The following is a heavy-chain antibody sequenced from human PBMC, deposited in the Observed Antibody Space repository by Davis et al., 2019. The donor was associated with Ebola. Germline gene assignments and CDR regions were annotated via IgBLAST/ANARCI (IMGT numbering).Heavy chain of an antibody. V-gene: IGHV1-69*04. Sequence: KVSCKASGGTFSSYAINWVRQAPGQGLECMGRIIPILGIANYAQKFQGRVTITANKSTSTAYMELSSLRSEDTAVYYCARARDGYNFDAFDIWGQGTMVTVSS. D-gene: IGHD5-24*01. CDR2: IIPILGIA. CDR3: ARARDGYNFDAFDI. J-gene: IGHJ3*02. CDR1: GGTFSSYA.